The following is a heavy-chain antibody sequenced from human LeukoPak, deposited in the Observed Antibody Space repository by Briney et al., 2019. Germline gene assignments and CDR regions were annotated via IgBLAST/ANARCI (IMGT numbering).Heavy chain of an antibody. CDR2: INGVGTDR. CDR3: AKASYGDYTHFDY. Sequence: GGSLRLSCAASGFTFSRHYMHWVRQAPGKGLVWVSRINGVGTDRIYADSVKGRFTISRDNSKNTLYLQMNSLRAEDTAVYYCAKASYGDYTHFDYWGQGTLVTISS. CDR1: GFTFSRHY. D-gene: IGHD4-17*01. J-gene: IGHJ4*02. V-gene: IGHV3-74*01.